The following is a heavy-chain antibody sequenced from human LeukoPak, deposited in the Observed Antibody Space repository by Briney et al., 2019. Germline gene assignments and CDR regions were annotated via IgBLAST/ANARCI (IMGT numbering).Heavy chain of an antibody. J-gene: IGHJ4*02. Sequence: PGGSLRLSCAASGFTFSSYAMSWVRQAPGKGLVWVSRISTDGSSTSYADSVKGRFTISRDNSKNTLYLQVNSLRGEDTAVYYCAKDHVWGFGYYFDDWGQGTLVTVSS. CDR1: GFTFSSYA. CDR2: ISTDGSST. D-gene: IGHD3-16*01. V-gene: IGHV3-23*01. CDR3: AKDHVWGFGYYFDD.